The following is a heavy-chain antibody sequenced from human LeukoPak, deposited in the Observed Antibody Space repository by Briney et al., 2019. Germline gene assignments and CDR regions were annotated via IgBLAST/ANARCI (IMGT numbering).Heavy chain of an antibody. J-gene: IGHJ5*02. CDR3: AHDGLYP. V-gene: IGHV2-5*01. Sequence: SGPTLVNPTQTLTLTCTFSGFSLSTSGVGVAWMRQSPGQAPEWLAVTYWNDDQRYSPSLKSRLTITKDTSKNQVVLTMTNMDPADTATYHCAHDGLYPWGQGILVTVSS. CDR2: TYWNDDQ. CDR1: GFSLSTSGVG. D-gene: IGHD2-2*03.